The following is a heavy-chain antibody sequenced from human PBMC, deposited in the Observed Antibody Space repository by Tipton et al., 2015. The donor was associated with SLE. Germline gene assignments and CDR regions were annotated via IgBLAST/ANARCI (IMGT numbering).Heavy chain of an antibody. CDR2: IYYRGST. Sequence: TLSLTCTVSGGSISSYFWSWIRQPPGKGLEWIGYIYYRGSTSYNPSLKSRVTMSVDMSTNQFSLRLTSVTAADTAAYYCARGISGYNSSWYYYYYVMDVWGQGTTVTVSS. D-gene: IGHD6-13*01. J-gene: IGHJ6*02. CDR1: GGSISSYF. CDR3: ARGISGYNSSWYYYYYVMDV. V-gene: IGHV4-59*12.